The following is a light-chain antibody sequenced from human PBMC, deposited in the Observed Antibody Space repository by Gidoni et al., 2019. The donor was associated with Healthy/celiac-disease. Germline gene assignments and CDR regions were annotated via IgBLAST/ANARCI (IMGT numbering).Light chain of an antibody. CDR2: AAT. CDR3: QQFYSFPPT. CDR1: QTISSY. V-gene: IGKV1D-8*01. Sequence: VMSMSQSPSSLSASTGDRVTITCRTSQTISSYLAWYQQKPGKAPELLIYAATTLQSGVPSRFSGSGSGTDFTLTISCLQSEDFAIYYCQQFYSFPPTFGQGTKVEIK. J-gene: IGKJ1*01.